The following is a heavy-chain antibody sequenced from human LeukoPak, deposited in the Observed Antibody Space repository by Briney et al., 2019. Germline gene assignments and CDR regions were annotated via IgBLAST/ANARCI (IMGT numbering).Heavy chain of an antibody. J-gene: IGHJ3*02. Sequence: TSETLSLTCAVYGGSFSGYYWSWIRHPPGKGLEWIGELNHSGSTNYNPSLKSRVTISIDTSKNQFSLKLSSLTAADTAVYYCARADIVVVPGAVLNAFDIWGQGTMVTVSS. D-gene: IGHD2-2*01. V-gene: IGHV4-34*01. CDR3: ARADIVVVPGAVLNAFDI. CDR2: LNHSGST. CDR1: GGSFSGYY.